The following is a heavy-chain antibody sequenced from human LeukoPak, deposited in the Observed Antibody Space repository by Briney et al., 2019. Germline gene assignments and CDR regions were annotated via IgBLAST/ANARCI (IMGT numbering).Heavy chain of an antibody. Sequence: GGSLRLSCAASGFTFSSYWMHWVRQAPGKGLVWVSRINSDGSSTSYADSVKGRFTISRDNAKNTLYLQMNSLRAEDTAVYYCAGSTLFYEDWYFDLWGRGTPVTVSS. CDR2: INSDGSST. J-gene: IGHJ2*01. V-gene: IGHV3-74*01. CDR3: AGSTLFYEDWYFDL. D-gene: IGHD3-10*01. CDR1: GFTFSSYW.